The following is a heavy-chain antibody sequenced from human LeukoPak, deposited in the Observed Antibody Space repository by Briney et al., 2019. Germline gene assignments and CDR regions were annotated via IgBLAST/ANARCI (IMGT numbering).Heavy chain of an antibody. J-gene: IGHJ4*02. Sequence: ASVKVSCKASGYTFTNYYIHWVRQAPGKGLEWMGGFDPADDKTIFAQKFQGRVTLTEDTSTDTAYMELSSLRSEDTAVYYCATYDSSGYLDYWGQGTLVTVSS. V-gene: IGHV1-24*01. CDR2: FDPADDKT. CDR1: GYTFTNYY. D-gene: IGHD3-22*01. CDR3: ATYDSSGYLDY.